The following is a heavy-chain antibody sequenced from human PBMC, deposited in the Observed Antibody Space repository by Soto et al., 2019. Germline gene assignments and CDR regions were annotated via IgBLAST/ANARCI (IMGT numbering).Heavy chain of an antibody. V-gene: IGHV1-69*01. CDR1: GDSFGSYA. Sequence: QMQLVQSGPEVKKPGSSVKVSCKASGDSFGSYAVSWVRQAPGQGLEWMGAIIPVFGTTNYTQKFQGRVTITADDSTTTAYMELSSLRSDDTAVNYGARAPFVRFDTWCHVTLVTVAS. J-gene: IGHJ5*01. CDR3: ARAPFVRFDT. CDR2: IIPVFGTT.